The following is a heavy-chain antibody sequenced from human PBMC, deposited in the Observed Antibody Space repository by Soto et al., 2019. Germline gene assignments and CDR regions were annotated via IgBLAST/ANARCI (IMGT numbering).Heavy chain of an antibody. J-gene: IGHJ4*02. D-gene: IGHD6-13*01. V-gene: IGHV6-1*01. CDR1: GDRVSSKIPA. CDR2: TYYRSEWNT. CDR3: ARAMGEAAAPDF. Sequence: PSQTLSLTCVISGDRVSSKIPAWNWIRQSPSRGLEWLGRTYYRSEWNTDYAVSVKSRIIIDPDPSKNQFSLQLNSVSPEDTAVYFCARAMGEAAAPDFWGQGPLVTVSS.